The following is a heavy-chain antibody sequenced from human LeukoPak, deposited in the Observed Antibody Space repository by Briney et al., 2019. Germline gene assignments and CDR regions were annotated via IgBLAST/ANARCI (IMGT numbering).Heavy chain of an antibody. CDR1: GFTFSSYA. CDR3: AKENNWNDGRFNYFDY. Sequence: PGGSLRLSCAASGFTFSSYAMTWVRQAPGKGLKGVSTISGSGAGTYYADSVKGRFTISRDNSKNTLYLQMNGLRADDTAVYYCAKENNWNDGRFNYFDYWGQGTLVTVSS. D-gene: IGHD1-20*01. V-gene: IGHV3-23*01. J-gene: IGHJ4*02. CDR2: ISGSGAGT.